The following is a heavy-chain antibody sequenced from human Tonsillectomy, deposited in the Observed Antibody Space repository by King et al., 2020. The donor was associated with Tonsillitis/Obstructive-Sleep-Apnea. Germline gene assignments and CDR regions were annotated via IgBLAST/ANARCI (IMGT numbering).Heavy chain of an antibody. J-gene: IGHJ6*03. CDR1: GFPFSSYE. Sequence: DVQLVESGGGLVQPGGSLRLSCAASGFPFSSYEMKWVRQAPGKGLEWVSYIDGSGITIYYADSVKGRFTISRDNAKNSLYLQMSSLRAEDTAVYYCARVLDYYYYSMDVWGKGTTVTVSS. D-gene: IGHD2-15*01. CDR3: ARVLDYYYYSMDV. V-gene: IGHV3-48*03. CDR2: IDGSGITI.